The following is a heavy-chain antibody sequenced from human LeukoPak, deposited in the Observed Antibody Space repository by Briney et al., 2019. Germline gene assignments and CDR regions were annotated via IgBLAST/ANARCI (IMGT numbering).Heavy chain of an antibody. V-gene: IGHV4-39*07. CDR2: IYYSGST. J-gene: IGHJ6*03. D-gene: IGHD2-2*01. CDR3: ARGYLGYCSSTSCRSSPYYYYYMDV. CDR1: GGSISSSSYY. Sequence: SETLSLTCTVSGGSISSSSYYWGWIRQPPGKGLEWIGSIYYSGSTYYNPSLKSRVTISVDTSKNQFSLKLSSVTAADTAVYYCARGYLGYCSSTSCRSSPYYYYYMDVWGKGTTVTVSS.